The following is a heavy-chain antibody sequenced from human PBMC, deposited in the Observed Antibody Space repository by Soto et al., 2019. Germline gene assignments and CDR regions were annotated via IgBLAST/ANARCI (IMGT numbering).Heavy chain of an antibody. CDR1: GYSFTSYA. J-gene: IGHJ4*02. CDR2: INAGNGNT. V-gene: IGHV1-3*01. D-gene: IGHD3-22*01. CDR3: AASSGYYSYDY. Sequence: GASVKVSCKASGYSFTSYAMHWLRQAPGQRLEWMGWINAGNGNTKYSQKFQGRVTITRDTSASTAYMELSSLRSEDTAVYYCAASSGYYSYDYWGQGTLVTVSS.